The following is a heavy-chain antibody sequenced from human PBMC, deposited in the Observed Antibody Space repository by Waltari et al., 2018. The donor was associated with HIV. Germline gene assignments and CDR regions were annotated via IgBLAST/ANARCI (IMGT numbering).Heavy chain of an antibody. J-gene: IGHJ6*02. V-gene: IGHV1-69*06. Sequence: VKKPGSSVKVSCKASGGTFSSYAISWVRQAPGQGLEWMGGIIPIFGTANYAQKFQGRVTITADKSTSTAYMELSSLRSEDTAVYYCASSSRYYDFWSGYSYYYGMDVWGQGTKV. CDR3: ASSSRYYDFWSGYSYYYGMDV. CDR1: GGTFSSYA. D-gene: IGHD3-3*01. CDR2: IIPIFGTA.